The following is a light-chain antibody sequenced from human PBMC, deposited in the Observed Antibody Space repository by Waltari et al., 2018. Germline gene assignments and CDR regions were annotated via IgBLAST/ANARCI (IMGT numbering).Light chain of an antibody. CDR1: QSISGF. CDR3: QQDASTPYT. Sequence: DIQMTQSPSSLSASVGDRVTIPCRASQSISGFLNWYQHKAGKAPKLLIYTASKVQTGVPSQFSGSGSGTNFTLTISSLQPEDFATYYCQQDASTPYTFGQGTKLEIK. J-gene: IGKJ2*01. CDR2: TAS. V-gene: IGKV1-39*01.